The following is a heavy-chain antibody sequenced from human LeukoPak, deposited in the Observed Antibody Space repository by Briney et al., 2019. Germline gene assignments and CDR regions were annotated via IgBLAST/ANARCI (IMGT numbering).Heavy chain of an antibody. CDR2: INHSGST. D-gene: IGHD3-16*02. J-gene: IGHJ4*02. CDR1: GGSFSGYY. Sequence: SETLSLTCAVYGGSFSGYYWSWIRQPPGKGLEWIGEINHSGSTNYNPSLKSRVTISVDTSKNQFSLKLSSVTAADTAVYYCARRGGYVWGSYRFDYWGQGTLVTVSS. V-gene: IGHV4-34*01. CDR3: ARRGGYVWGSYRFDY.